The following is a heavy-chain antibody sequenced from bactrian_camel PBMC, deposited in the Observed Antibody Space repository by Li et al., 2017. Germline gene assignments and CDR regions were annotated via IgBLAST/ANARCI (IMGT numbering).Heavy chain of an antibody. CDR2: IDSYGRT. V-gene: IGHV3S55*01. CDR1: GYTYRTYC. D-gene: IGHD3*01. Sequence: HVQLVESGGGSVQAGGSLRLSCAFSGYTYRTYCMGWFRQAPGKEREGVADIDSYGRTTYADSVKGRFTISKDNAANTLYLQMNSLKPEGTAIHYCAAAMGFRGYRQPVMATGARGPRSPSP. J-gene: IGHJ4*01. CDR3: AAAMGFRGYRQPVMAT.